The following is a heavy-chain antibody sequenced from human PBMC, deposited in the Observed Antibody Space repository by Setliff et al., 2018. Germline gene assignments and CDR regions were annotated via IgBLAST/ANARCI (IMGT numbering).Heavy chain of an antibody. Sequence: SETLSLTCTVSGGSISSGDYYWSWIRQPPGQGLEWIGYIYYSGSTYYNPSLKSRVTISVDTSKNQFSLKLSSVTAADTAVYYCARGITMVRGVIIHNWFDPWGQGTLVTVSS. CDR1: GGSISSGDYY. D-gene: IGHD3-10*01. CDR2: IYYSGST. J-gene: IGHJ5*02. CDR3: ARGITMVRGVIIHNWFDP. V-gene: IGHV4-30-4*08.